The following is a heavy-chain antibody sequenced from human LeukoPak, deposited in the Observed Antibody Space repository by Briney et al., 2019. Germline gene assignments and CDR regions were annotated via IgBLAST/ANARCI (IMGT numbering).Heavy chain of an antibody. CDR2: INPNSGGT. D-gene: IGHD5-18*01. V-gene: IGHV1-2*02. CDR1: GYTFTGYY. Sequence: ASVKVSCKASGYTFTGYYMHWVRQAPGQGLEWMGWINPNSGGTNYAQKFQGRVTMTRDTSISTAYMELSRLRSDDTAVYYCAREGGYSYSDAFDIWGQGTMVTVSS. CDR3: AREGGYSYSDAFDI. J-gene: IGHJ3*02.